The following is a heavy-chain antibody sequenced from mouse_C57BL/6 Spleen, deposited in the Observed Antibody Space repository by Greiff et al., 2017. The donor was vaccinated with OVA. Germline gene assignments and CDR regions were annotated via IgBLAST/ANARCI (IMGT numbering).Heavy chain of an antibody. CDR2: ISRGSSTI. V-gene: IGHV5-17*01. CDR1: GFTFSDYG. Sequence: EVQGVESGGGLVKPGGSLKLSCAASGFTFSDYGMHWVRQAPEKGLEWVAYISRGSSTIYYADTVKGRFTISRDNAKNTLFLQMTSLRSEDTAMYYCARPYYSPFYAMDYWGQGTSVTVSS. D-gene: IGHD2-12*01. CDR3: ARPYYSPFYAMDY. J-gene: IGHJ4*01.